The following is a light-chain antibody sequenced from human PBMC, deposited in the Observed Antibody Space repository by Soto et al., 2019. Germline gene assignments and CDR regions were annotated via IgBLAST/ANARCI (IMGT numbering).Light chain of an antibody. Sequence: EIVLTQSPGTLSLSPVDIATLSFSSSQSVSINYLAWYQQKPGQAPRLLIYGASNRATGIPDRFTGSGAGTDFTLTISSLQPEDFAVYFCHQDINLPWTCGQGTKGDIK. V-gene: IGKV3-20*01. CDR1: QSVSINY. J-gene: IGKJ1*01. CDR3: HQDINLPWT. CDR2: GAS.